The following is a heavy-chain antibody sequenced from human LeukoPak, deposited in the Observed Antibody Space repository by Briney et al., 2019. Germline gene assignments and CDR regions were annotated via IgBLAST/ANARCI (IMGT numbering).Heavy chain of an antibody. D-gene: IGHD3-10*01. V-gene: IGHV4-4*07. CDR1: GGSISSYY. Sequence: SETLSVTCTVSGGSISSYYSSWIRQPAGKGLEWIGRIYTSGSTNYNPSLKSRVTMSVDTSKNQFSLKLSSVTAADTAVYYCARDLWFGEGYFDYWGQGTLVTVSS. J-gene: IGHJ4*02. CDR2: IYTSGST. CDR3: ARDLWFGEGYFDY.